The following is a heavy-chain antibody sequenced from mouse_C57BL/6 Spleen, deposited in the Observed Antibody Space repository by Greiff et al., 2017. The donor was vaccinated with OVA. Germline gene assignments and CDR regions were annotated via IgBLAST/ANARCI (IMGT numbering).Heavy chain of an antibody. CDR2: INPNNGGT. D-gene: IGHD1-1*02. J-gene: IGHJ4*01. V-gene: IGHV1-26*01. CDR3: ANPWGGMDY. CDR1: GYTFTDYY. Sequence: EVQLQQSGPELVKPGASVKISCKASGYTFTDYYMNWVKQSHGKSLEWIGDINPNNGGTSYNQKFKGKATLTVDKSSSTAYMELRSLTSEDSAVYYCANPWGGMDYWGQGTSGTVSS.